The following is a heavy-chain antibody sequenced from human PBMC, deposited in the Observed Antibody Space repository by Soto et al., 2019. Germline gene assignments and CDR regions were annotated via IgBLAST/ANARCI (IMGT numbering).Heavy chain of an antibody. V-gene: IGHV1-24*01. J-gene: IGHJ6*02. CDR1: GYTLTELS. Sequence: GASVKVSCKVSGYTLTELSMHWVRQAPGKGLEWMGGFDPEDGETIYAQKFQGRVTMTEDTSTDTAYMELSSLRSEDTAVYYCASHMVRGVMLGMDVWGQGTTVTVSS. CDR3: ASHMVRGVMLGMDV. CDR2: FDPEDGET. D-gene: IGHD3-10*01.